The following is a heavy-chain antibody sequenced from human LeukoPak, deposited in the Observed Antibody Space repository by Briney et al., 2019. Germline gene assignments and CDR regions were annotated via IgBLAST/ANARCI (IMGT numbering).Heavy chain of an antibody. CDR2: FDPEDGET. V-gene: IGHV1-24*01. D-gene: IGHD3-3*01. J-gene: IGHJ6*02. CDR1: GYTLTELS. Sequence: GASVKVSCKVSGYTLTELSMHWVRQAPGKGLEWMGGFDPEDGETIYAQKFQGRVTMTEDTSTDTAYMELSSLRSEDTAVYYRATLRFLEWLPHYYGMDVWGQGTTVTVSS. CDR3: ATLRFLEWLPHYYGMDV.